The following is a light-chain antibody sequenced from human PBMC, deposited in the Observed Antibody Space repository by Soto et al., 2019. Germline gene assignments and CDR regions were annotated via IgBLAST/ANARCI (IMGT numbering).Light chain of an antibody. Sequence: EVVLTQAPGTLSLYPGATATLSCRASQSVSSNYLAWFQQKPGQAPRLLIYGASNRATGIPDRLSGSGSGKDFTLTISRLEPQEFAVYYCNQYGKSPLYTFAPRTKVDFK. V-gene: IGKV3-20*01. CDR2: GAS. CDR3: NQYGKSPLYT. CDR1: QSVSSNY. J-gene: IGKJ3*01.